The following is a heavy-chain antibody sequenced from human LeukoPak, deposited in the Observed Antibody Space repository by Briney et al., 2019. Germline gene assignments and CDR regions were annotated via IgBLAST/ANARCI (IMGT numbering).Heavy chain of an antibody. D-gene: IGHD1-26*01. CDR2: ISSSSSYI. Sequence: PGGSLRLSCAASGFTFSSYSMNWVRQAPGKGLEWVSSISSSSSYIYYADSVKGRFTISRDNAKNSLYLQMNGLRAEDTAVYYCASEWGIVGAIRPSYFDYWGQGTLVTVSS. V-gene: IGHV3-21*01. CDR1: GFTFSSYS. CDR3: ASEWGIVGAIRPSYFDY. J-gene: IGHJ4*02.